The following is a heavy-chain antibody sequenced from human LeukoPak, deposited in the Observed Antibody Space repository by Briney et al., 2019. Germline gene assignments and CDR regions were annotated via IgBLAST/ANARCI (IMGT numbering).Heavy chain of an antibody. Sequence: GASVKVSCKASGGTFSSYAISWVRQAPGQGLEWMGGIIPIFGTANYAQKFQGRVTITADESTSTAYMELSSLRSEDTAVYYCARKEYSYGFFPGYYYYGMDVWGQGTTVTVSS. V-gene: IGHV1-69*13. J-gene: IGHJ6*02. D-gene: IGHD5-18*01. CDR2: IIPIFGTA. CDR1: GGTFSSYA. CDR3: ARKEYSYGFFPGYYYYGMDV.